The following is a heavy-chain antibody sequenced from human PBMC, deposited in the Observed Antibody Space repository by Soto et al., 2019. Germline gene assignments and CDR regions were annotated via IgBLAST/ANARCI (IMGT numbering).Heavy chain of an antibody. CDR1: GYTFTSYA. V-gene: IGHV1-3*01. Sequence: ASVKVSCKASGYTFTSYAMHWVRQAPGQRLEWMGWINAGNGNTKYSQKFQGRVTITRETSASTAYMELSSLRSEDTAVYYCARVGRVVVVAATHDAFDIWGEGTMVTVSS. J-gene: IGHJ3*02. CDR2: INAGNGNT. CDR3: ARVGRVVVVAATHDAFDI. D-gene: IGHD2-15*01.